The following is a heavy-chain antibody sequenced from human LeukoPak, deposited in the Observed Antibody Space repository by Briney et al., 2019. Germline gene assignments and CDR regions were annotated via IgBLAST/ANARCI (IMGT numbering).Heavy chain of an antibody. CDR3: ARNRGWQTFDF. V-gene: IGHV3-7*01. CDR1: GVTFINYW. Sequence: PGGSLRLSCAASGVTFINYWMDWVRQAPGKGLEWVADINEDGSQTNYVDSVKGRFTISRDNAKNSLYLQMTSLGAEDTALYYCARNRGWQTFDFWGQGTLVTVSS. J-gene: IGHJ4*02. CDR2: INEDGSQT.